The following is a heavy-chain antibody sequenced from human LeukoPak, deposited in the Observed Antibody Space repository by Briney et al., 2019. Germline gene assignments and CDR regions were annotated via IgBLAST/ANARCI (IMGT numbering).Heavy chain of an antibody. CDR1: GFTFSSYS. CDR2: ISNSRSYI. CDR3: ARPTSTDAFDI. Sequence: GGSLRLSCAASGFTFSSYSMNWVRQAPGKGLECVSSISNSRSYIYYTDSVKGRFTISRDNAKNSLYLQMNSLRAEDTAVYYCARPTSTDAFDIWGQGTMVTVSS. J-gene: IGHJ3*02. V-gene: IGHV3-21*01.